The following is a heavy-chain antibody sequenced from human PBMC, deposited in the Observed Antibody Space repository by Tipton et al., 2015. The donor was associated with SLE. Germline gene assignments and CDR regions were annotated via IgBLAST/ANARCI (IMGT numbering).Heavy chain of an antibody. CDR1: GGSFSGYR. CDR2: INHSGRT. CDR3: ARGGSSSEY. D-gene: IGHD6-6*01. J-gene: IGHJ4*02. Sequence: TLSLTCGVYGGSFSGYRWSWIRQPPGKGLEWIGEINHSGRTNDNPSLKSRVTISVDTSKNQFSLKLSSVTAADTAVYYCARGGSSSEYWGQGTLVTVPS. V-gene: IGHV4-34*01.